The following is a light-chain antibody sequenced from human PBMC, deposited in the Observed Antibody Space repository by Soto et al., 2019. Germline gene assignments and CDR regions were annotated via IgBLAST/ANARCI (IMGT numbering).Light chain of an antibody. CDR1: QDISNY. CDR3: QQYDNLGT. Sequence: DIPMTQSPSSLSASVGDRVTITCQASQDISNYVNWYQQKPGKAPKLLIYDASNLETGVPSRFSGIGSGTDFTFTISSLQPEDIATYYCQQYDNLGTFGPGTKVDIK. V-gene: IGKV1-33*01. J-gene: IGKJ3*01. CDR2: DAS.